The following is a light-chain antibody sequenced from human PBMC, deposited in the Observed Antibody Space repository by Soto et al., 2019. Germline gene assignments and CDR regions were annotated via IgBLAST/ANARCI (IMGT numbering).Light chain of an antibody. J-gene: IGLJ2*01. CDR2: EVS. CDR1: SSDVGSYNL. CDR3: CSYAGSSPYVV. V-gene: IGLV2-23*02. Sequence: QSALTQPASVSGSPGQSITISCTGTSSDVGSYNLVSWYQQHPGKAPKLMIYEVSKRPSGVSNRFSGSKSGNTASLTISGLQAEGEADYYCCSYAGSSPYVVFGGGTKLTVL.